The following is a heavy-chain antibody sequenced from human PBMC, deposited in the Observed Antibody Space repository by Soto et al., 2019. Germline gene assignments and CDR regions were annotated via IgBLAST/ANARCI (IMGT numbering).Heavy chain of an antibody. Sequence: EVQLLESGGGLVQPGGSLRLSCAASGFTFSSYAMSWVRQAPGKGLEWVSAISGSGGSTYYADSVKGRFTISRDNSKNTLYLQLNGLRAEDTAVYYCAKGSGFRYDYCGMDVWGQGTTVTVSS. V-gene: IGHV3-23*01. CDR2: ISGSGGST. J-gene: IGHJ6*02. CDR1: GFTFSSYA. CDR3: AKGSGFRYDYCGMDV. D-gene: IGHD3-3*01.